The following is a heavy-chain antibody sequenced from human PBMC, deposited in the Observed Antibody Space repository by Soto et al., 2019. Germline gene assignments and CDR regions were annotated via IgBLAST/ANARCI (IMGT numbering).Heavy chain of an antibody. D-gene: IGHD3-10*01. V-gene: IGHV1-58*02. J-gene: IGHJ6*03. Sequence: QMQLAQSGPEVKKPGTSVKVSCKASGFTFISSAMQWVRQARGQRLEWIGWIVVGSGITNYAQKFQERVTLSRDMSTSTAYMELSSLRSDDTAVYYCAAGLYDSGRGSMDVWGKGTSVTVSS. CDR2: IVVGSGIT. CDR1: GFTFISSA. CDR3: AAGLYDSGRGSMDV.